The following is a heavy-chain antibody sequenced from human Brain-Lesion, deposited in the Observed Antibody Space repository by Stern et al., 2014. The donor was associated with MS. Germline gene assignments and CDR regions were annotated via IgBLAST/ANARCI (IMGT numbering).Heavy chain of an antibody. CDR3: AGEEDIRYCSGGSCTGNWFDP. D-gene: IGHD2-15*01. Sequence: QVQLQESGPGLVKPSETLSLTCTVAGGSVSSTSYAWAWIRPPPGQGLEWIGTIYYSGNPYYSPSLKSHPTISQDPSKNQFSLQLRSVTAADTAVYYCAGEEDIRYCSGGSCTGNWFDPWGQGTLVTVSS. V-gene: IGHV4-39*01. CDR1: GGSVSSTSYA. CDR2: IYYSGNP. J-gene: IGHJ5*02.